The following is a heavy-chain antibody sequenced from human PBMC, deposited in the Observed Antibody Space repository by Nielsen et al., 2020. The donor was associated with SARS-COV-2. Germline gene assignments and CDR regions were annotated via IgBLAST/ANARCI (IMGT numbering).Heavy chain of an antibody. CDR2: VYHGGDT. J-gene: IGHJ4*02. D-gene: IGHD6-13*01. CDR1: GFTFSSYG. V-gene: IGHV4-59*12. CDR3: AREERHQQMATDY. Sequence: GSLRLSCAASGFTFSSYGMHWVRQPPGRGLEWIGHVYHGGDTDYNPSLKSRVTISVDTSKNQFTLRLRSVTAADTAVYFCAREERHQQMATDYWGQGIMVTVSS.